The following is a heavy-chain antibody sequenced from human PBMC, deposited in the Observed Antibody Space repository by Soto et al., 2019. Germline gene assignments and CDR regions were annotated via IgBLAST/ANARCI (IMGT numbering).Heavy chain of an antibody. D-gene: IGHD3-10*01. CDR2: INPILSMS. CDR1: GDTFTFYS. Sequence: QVQLVQSGAEVKRPGSSVKVSCKASGDTFTFYSINWVRQAPGLGLEWMGRINPILSMSNYAQRFQGRVTMTADKSTSTAYMERSSLRSDEKAIYYCASSYGSGYRAFDYWSQGALVTVSS. V-gene: IGHV1-69*02. CDR3: ASSYGSGYRAFDY. J-gene: IGHJ4*02.